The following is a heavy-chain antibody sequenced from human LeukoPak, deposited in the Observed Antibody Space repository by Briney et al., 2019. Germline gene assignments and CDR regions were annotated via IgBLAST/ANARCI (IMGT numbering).Heavy chain of an antibody. CDR1: NGSIGSTVYY. D-gene: IGHD3-10*01. CDR3: ARHRTGSYPVGFDP. V-gene: IGHV4-39*01. Sequence: PSETLSLTCAVSNGSIGSTVYYWAWIRQPPGKGLEWIGSIYYSGSTYYNPSLKSRLTISVDSSKNQFSLKLSSVTAADTAGYFCARHRTGSYPVGFDPWGQGTLVTVSS. CDR2: IYYSGST. J-gene: IGHJ5*02.